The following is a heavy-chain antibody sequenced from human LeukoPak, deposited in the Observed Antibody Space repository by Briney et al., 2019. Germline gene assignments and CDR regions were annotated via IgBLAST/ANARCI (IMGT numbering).Heavy chain of an antibody. CDR1: GGSISSSSYY. V-gene: IGHV4-61*01. CDR3: ASGRRTGAFDI. Sequence: PSETLSLTCTVSGGSISSSSYYWSWIRQPPGKGLEWIGYIYYSGSTNYNPSLKSRVTISVDTSKNQFSLKLSSVTAADTAVYYCASGRRTGAFDIWGQGTMVTVSS. D-gene: IGHD1-14*01. J-gene: IGHJ3*02. CDR2: IYYSGST.